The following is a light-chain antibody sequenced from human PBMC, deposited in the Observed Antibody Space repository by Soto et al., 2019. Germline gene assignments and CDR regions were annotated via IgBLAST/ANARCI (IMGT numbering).Light chain of an antibody. CDR1: QSVSSY. V-gene: IGKV3-11*01. J-gene: IGKJ4*01. CDR2: DAS. CDR3: QQRSNWDLT. Sequence: EIVLTQSPATLSLSPGERATLSCRASQSVSSYLAWYQQKPGQAPRLLIYDASNRATRIPARFSGSGSGTDFTLTISRLEPEDFAVYYCQQRSNWDLTFGGGTKVEIK.